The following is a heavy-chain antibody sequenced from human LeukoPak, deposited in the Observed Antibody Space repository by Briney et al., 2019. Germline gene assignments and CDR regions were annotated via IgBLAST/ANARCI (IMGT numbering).Heavy chain of an antibody. V-gene: IGHV4-61*02. J-gene: IGHJ6*03. CDR3: ARASGARNYYYYMDV. D-gene: IGHD3-16*01. Sequence: SETLSLTCTVSGDSITSGIHYWSWFRQPAGKGLEWIGRIYTSGSTNYNPSLKSRVTISLDTSKNQFSLKLSSVTAADTAVYYCARASGARNYYYYMDVWGKGTTVTVSS. CDR2: IYTSGST. CDR1: GDSITSGIHY.